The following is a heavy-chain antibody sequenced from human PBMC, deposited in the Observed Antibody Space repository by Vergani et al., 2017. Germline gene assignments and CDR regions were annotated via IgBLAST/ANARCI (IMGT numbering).Heavy chain of an antibody. CDR3: AKDPSKSGFDYYPDY. D-gene: IGHD5-12*01. Sequence: EVQLVESGGVVVQPGGSLRLSCAASGFTFDDYAMHWVRQAPGKGLKWVSLISWDGGSTYYADSVKGRFTISRDKSKNSLYLQMNSLRAEDTALYYCAKDPSKSGFDYYPDYWGQGTLVTVSS. V-gene: IGHV3-43D*04. J-gene: IGHJ4*02. CDR2: ISWDGGST. CDR1: GFTFDDYA.